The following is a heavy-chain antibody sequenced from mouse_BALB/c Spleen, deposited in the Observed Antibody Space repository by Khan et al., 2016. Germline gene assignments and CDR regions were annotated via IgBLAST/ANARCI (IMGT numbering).Heavy chain of an antibody. CDR1: GYTFTDYE. CDR2: IHPGSGGT. CDR3: TIRRTYDGYDVEMDY. J-gene: IGHJ4*01. V-gene: IGHV1-15*01. Sequence: QVQLQQSGAELVRPGASVKLSCKALGYTFTDYEMHWVKQTPVHGLEWIGVIHPGSGGTAHNQYFMGKATLTADKSSSTAYMDLSSRTSADSAVYYCTIRRTYDGYDVEMDYWGQGSSVTVSS. D-gene: IGHD2-3*01.